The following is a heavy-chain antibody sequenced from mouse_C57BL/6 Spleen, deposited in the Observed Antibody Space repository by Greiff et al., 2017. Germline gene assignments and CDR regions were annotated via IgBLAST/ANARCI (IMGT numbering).Heavy chain of an antibody. CDR2: FFPGSGSK. Sequence: VQLQQSGAELVKPGASVKLSCKASGYTFTECTIHRVKQRFGRGLEGIGWFFPGSGSKNYNEKFKDKTTLTADKSSSEVYMELSRLTSEDSAVYFCARHEEEIYCGNCWFAVWGQGTLVTVSA. CDR3: ARHEEEIYCGNCWFAV. CDR1: GYTFTECT. V-gene: IGHV1-62-2*01. J-gene: IGHJ3*01. D-gene: IGHD2-1*01.